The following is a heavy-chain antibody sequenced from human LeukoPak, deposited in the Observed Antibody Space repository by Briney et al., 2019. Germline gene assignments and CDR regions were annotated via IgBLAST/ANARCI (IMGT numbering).Heavy chain of an antibody. CDR1: GGSISSGDYY. V-gene: IGHV4-30-4*01. Sequence: SETLSLTCTVSGGSISSGDYYWSWIRLPPGKGLEWIGYIYYSGSTYYNPSLKSRVTISVDTSKNQFSLKLSSVTAADTAVYYCARGDSGYDSDGGHWGQGTLVTVSS. D-gene: IGHD5-12*01. CDR2: IYYSGST. J-gene: IGHJ4*02. CDR3: ARGDSGYDSDGGH.